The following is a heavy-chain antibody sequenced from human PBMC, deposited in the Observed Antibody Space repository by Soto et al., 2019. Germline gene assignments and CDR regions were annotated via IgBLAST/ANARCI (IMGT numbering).Heavy chain of an antibody. CDR3: ARQRTSVMMQAYFSV. J-gene: IGHJ1*01. CDR2: IYYSGST. Sequence: PSETLALTCTFTVDSISSRRYYWGWIRQPPGKALESIGIIYYSGSTYNNPSLRRRVSMSIDTSNAQFYLKMKFVVAADTAMYFCARQRTSVMMQAYFSVWGPGSLVADS. V-gene: IGHV4-39*01. D-gene: IGHD3-16*01. CDR1: VDSISSRRYY.